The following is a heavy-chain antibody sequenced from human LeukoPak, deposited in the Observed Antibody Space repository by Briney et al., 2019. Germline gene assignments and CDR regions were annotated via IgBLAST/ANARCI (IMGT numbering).Heavy chain of an antibody. V-gene: IGHV3-21*01. CDR2: ISSSSSYI. Sequence: GGSLRLSCAASGFTFSSYSMNWVRQAPGKGLEWVSSISSSSSYIYYADSVEGRFTISRDNARNSLYLQMISLRAEDTAVYYCARDRDSSGFGYGYWGQGTLVTVSS. J-gene: IGHJ4*02. CDR3: ARDRDSSGFGYGY. CDR1: GFTFSSYS. D-gene: IGHD3-22*01.